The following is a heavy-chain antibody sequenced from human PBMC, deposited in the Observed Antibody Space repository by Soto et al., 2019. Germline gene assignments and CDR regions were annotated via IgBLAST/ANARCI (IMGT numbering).Heavy chain of an antibody. V-gene: IGHV3-23*01. J-gene: IGHJ4*02. CDR1: GFTFSRYA. Sequence: EVQLLDSGGGLVQPGGSLRLSCAASGFTFSRYAMTWVRQAPGKGLEWVSAISAGGGSAYYADSVKGRFTISRDNSENTLYLQMNSLRAEDTAVYYCAKDWGSGGILHPFDYWGQGTLVTVSS. D-gene: IGHD2-15*01. CDR2: ISAGGGSA. CDR3: AKDWGSGGILHPFDY.